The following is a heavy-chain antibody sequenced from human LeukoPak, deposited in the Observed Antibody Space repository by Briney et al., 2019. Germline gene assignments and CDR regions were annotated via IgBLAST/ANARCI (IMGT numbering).Heavy chain of an antibody. CDR1: GGSISSYY. D-gene: IGHD6-13*01. Sequence: SETLSLTCTVSGGSISSYYWSWIRQPPGKGLEWIGYIYYSGSTNYNPSLKSRVTISVDTSKNQFSLKLSSVTAADTAVYYCARLVRYSSSWFFDYWGQGTLVTVSS. V-gene: IGHV4-59*08. CDR2: IYYSGST. CDR3: ARLVRYSSSWFFDY. J-gene: IGHJ4*02.